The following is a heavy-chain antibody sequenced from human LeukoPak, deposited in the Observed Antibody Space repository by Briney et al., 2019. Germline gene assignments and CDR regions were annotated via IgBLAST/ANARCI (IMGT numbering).Heavy chain of an antibody. CDR2: ISSSDSTI. J-gene: IGHJ6*02. V-gene: IGHV3-48*03. CDR3: ARAWYSSGWKTWIYYYYGMDV. Sequence: GGSLRLSCAASGFTFSSYEMNWVRQAPGKGLEWVSYISSSDSTIYYADSVKGRFTISRDNAKDSLYLQMNSLRAEDTAVYYCARAWYSSGWKTWIYYYYGMDVWGQGTTVTVSS. CDR1: GFTFSSYE. D-gene: IGHD6-19*01.